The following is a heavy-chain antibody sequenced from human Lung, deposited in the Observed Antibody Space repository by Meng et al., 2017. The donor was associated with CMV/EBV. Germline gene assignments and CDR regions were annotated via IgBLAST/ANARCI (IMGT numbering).Heavy chain of an antibody. J-gene: IGHJ4*02. CDR1: GCATGSGINY. Sequence: QVHLQEAVPGLVTPPQTPSLTLTVSGCATGSGINYCCWSRKRPGKGLEWIWYSYYTSSANYNPSLKSRVIISVDTSTTQFSLKLNSVTAADTAVYYCARVGGCSGGDCYHRLFDYWGQGTLVTVSS. CDR2: SYYTSSA. V-gene: IGHV4-30-4*01. CDR3: ARVGGCSGGDCYHRLFDY. D-gene: IGHD2-15*01.